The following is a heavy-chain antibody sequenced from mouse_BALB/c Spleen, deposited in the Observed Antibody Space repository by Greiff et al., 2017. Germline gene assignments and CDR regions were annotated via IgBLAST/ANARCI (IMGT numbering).Heavy chain of an antibody. CDR2: ISDGGSYT. Sequence: EVKLVESGGGLVKPGGSLKLSCAASGFTFSDYYMYWVRQTPEKRLEWVATISDGGSYTYYPDSVKGRFTISRDNAKNNLYLQMSSLKSEDTAMYYCARGGYDENYAMDYWGQGTSVTVSS. CDR1: GFTFSDYY. D-gene: IGHD2-2*01. J-gene: IGHJ4*01. V-gene: IGHV5-4*02. CDR3: ARGGYDENYAMDY.